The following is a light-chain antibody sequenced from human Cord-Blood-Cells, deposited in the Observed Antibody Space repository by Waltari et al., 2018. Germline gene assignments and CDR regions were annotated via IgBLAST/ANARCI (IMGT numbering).Light chain of an antibody. Sequence: SYELTQPPSVSVSLGQMARITCSGEALPKKYAYWYQQKPGQFPVLVIYKDSERPSGTPERFSGSSSGTIVTLTISGVQAEDEADYYCLSADSSGTYSVFGGGTKLTVL. CDR1: ALPKKY. J-gene: IGLJ2*01. CDR2: KDS. V-gene: IGLV3-16*01. CDR3: LSADSSGTYSV.